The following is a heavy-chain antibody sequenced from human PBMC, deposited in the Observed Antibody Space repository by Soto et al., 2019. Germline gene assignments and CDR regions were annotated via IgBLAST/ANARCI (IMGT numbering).Heavy chain of an antibody. CDR1: GGSFSGFF. V-gene: IGHV4-34*02. CDR3: ARGQCLPRGEY. Sequence: QVQLQQWGAGLLKPSATLSLTCAVNGGSFSGFFWTWIRRPPGKGLEWIGEINRSGSTNCNPSLKGRITLSVGTFENQFSLRLTSVTAADTAVYYWARGQCLPRGEYWGQGTLLTVAS. D-gene: IGHD3-3*01. J-gene: IGHJ4*02. CDR2: INRSGST.